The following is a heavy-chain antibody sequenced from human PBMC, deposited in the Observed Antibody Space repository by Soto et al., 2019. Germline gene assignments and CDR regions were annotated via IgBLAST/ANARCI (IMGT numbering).Heavy chain of an antibody. Sequence: PGGSLRLSCAASGFTFSSYAMSWVRQAPGKGLEWVSAISGSGGSTYYADSVKGRFTISRDNSKNTLYLQMNSLRAEDTAVYYCAKDRMHGEAFTIFGVHDYWGQGTLVTVSS. CDR3: AKDRMHGEAFTIFGVHDY. CDR2: ISGSGGST. D-gene: IGHD3-3*01. J-gene: IGHJ4*02. V-gene: IGHV3-23*01. CDR1: GFTFSSYA.